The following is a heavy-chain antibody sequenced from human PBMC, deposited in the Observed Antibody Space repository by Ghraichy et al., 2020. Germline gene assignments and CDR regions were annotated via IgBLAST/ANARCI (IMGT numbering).Heavy chain of an antibody. D-gene: IGHD3-22*01. Sequence: ASVKVSCKASGYTFTSYDINWVRQATGQGLEWMGWMNPNSGNTGYAQKFQGRVTMTRNTSISTAYMELSSLRSEDTAVYYCASTQETLYYDSSGYYLPYYYYGMDVWGQGTTVTVSS. CDR3: ASTQETLYYDSSGYYLPYYYYGMDV. CDR2: MNPNSGNT. V-gene: IGHV1-8*01. J-gene: IGHJ6*02. CDR1: GYTFTSYD.